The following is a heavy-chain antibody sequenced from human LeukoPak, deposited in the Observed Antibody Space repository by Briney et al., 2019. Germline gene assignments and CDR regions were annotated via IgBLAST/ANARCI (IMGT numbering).Heavy chain of an antibody. CDR3: ARDKRHSYGKYFDP. J-gene: IGHJ4*02. CDR1: DDTLSTYY. D-gene: IGHD5-18*01. V-gene: IGHV4-59*12. Sequence: SETLSLTCSLSDDTLSTYYWNWIRQTPGRGLEWIGHISLGNTEYNPSLKSRVTISVDTSKNKFYLRLTSVTAADTALYFCARDKRHSYGKYFDPWSQGTLVSVSS. CDR2: ISLGNT.